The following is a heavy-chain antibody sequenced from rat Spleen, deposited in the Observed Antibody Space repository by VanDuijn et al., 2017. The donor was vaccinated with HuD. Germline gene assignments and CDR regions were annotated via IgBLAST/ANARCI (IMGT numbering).Heavy chain of an antibody. J-gene: IGHJ2*01. CDR1: GFTFSNYG. CDR3: TREDPGYFDY. V-gene: IGHV5S14*01. D-gene: IGHD1-4*01. Sequence: EVQLVASGGGLVQPGRSLKLSCAASGFTFSNYGMAWLRPTPTKGLEGVASISTGGGTTYYRDSVKGRFTNSRDNAKNTQYFQTNSQRSEETATYYCTREDPGYFDYWGQGVMVTVSS. CDR2: ISTGGGTT.